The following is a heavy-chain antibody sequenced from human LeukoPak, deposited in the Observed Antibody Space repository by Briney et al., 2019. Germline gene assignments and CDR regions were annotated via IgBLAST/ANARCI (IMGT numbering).Heavy chain of an antibody. Sequence: GGSLRLSCAASGFTFTSYTMNWVRQAPGKGLEWVAVISYDGSNKYYADPVKGRFTISRDNSKNTLYLQMNSLRAEDTAVYYCAKDWGPYYYDSSGRFDYWGQGTLVTVSS. CDR1: GFTFTSYT. J-gene: IGHJ4*02. CDR2: ISYDGSNK. CDR3: AKDWGPYYYDSSGRFDY. V-gene: IGHV3-30*18. D-gene: IGHD3-22*01.